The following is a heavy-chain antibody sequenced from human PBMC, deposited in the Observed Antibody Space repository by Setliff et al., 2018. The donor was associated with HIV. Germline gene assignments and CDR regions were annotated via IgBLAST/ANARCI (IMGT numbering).Heavy chain of an antibody. Sequence: SETLSLTCTVSGDSIDGHYWTWIRQPAGKGLEWIGHIYTSGSTDYNPSLKSRVSISVDTSKNQFSLKLSSVTAADTAVYYCARASTMIVVVIKGFDIWGQGTMVTVSS. CDR3: ARASTMIVVVIKGFDI. CDR1: GDSIDGHY. CDR2: IYTSGST. V-gene: IGHV4-4*07. D-gene: IGHD3-22*01. J-gene: IGHJ3*02.